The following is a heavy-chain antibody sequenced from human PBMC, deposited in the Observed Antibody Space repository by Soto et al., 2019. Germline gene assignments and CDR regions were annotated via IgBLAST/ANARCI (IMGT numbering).Heavy chain of an antibody. CDR3: ARDNFVDTAMFDY. CDR2: IYYSGST. CDR1: GGSISSGDYY. V-gene: IGHV4-30-4*01. Sequence: SETLSLTCTVSGGSISSGDYYWSWIRQPPGKGLEWIGYIYYSGSTYYNPSLKSRVTISVDTSKNQFSLKLSSVTAADTAVYYCARDNFVDTAMFDYWGQGTLVTVSS. J-gene: IGHJ4*02. D-gene: IGHD5-18*01.